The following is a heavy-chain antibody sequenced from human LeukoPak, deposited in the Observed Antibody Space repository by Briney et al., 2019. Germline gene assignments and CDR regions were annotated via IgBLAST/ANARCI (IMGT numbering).Heavy chain of an antibody. V-gene: IGHV3-74*03. CDR1: GFTFSRYW. CDR2: ISPDGSTT. Sequence: GGSLRLSCAASGFTFSRYWMHWVRQAPGKGLMWVSRISPDGSTTLYADSVKGRFTISRDNAKNTLYLQMNSLGAEDTAVYYCAKGTRWELPANFDYWGQGTLVTVSS. D-gene: IGHD1-26*01. J-gene: IGHJ4*02. CDR3: AKGTRWELPANFDY.